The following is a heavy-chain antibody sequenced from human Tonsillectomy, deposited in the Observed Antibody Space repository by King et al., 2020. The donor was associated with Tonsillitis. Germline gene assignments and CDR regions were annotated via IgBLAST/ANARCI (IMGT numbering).Heavy chain of an antibody. D-gene: IGHD3-3*01. CDR1: GYTFTSYG. J-gene: IGHJ4*02. Sequence: HVQLVQSGAEVKKPGASVKVSCKASGYTFTSYGISWVRQAPGQGLEWMGWISAYNGNTNYAQKLQGRVTMTTDTSTSTAYMELRSLRYDDTAVYYCARDRSAIITIHMDDFWGQGTLVTVSS. V-gene: IGHV1-18*04. CDR2: ISAYNGNT. CDR3: ARDRSAIITIHMDDF.